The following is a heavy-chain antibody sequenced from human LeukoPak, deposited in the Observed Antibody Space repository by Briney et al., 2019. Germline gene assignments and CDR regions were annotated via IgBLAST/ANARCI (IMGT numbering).Heavy chain of an antibody. CDR3: MRDWPDTLGAH. CDR1: GFSLSNYW. J-gene: IGHJ4*02. Sequence: GGSLRLSCVFSGFSLSNYWMTWVRQAPGKGPEWVAIINGDGSGRYYVDSVKGRFAISRDNARNTLDLQMNSLRVEDTAMYYCMRDWPDTLGAHWGQGSLVSVPS. CDR2: INGDGSGR. V-gene: IGHV3-7*01. D-gene: IGHD1-26*01.